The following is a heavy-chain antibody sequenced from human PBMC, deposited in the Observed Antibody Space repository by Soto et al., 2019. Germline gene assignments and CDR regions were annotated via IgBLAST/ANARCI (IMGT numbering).Heavy chain of an antibody. CDR2: ISGSGGST. CDR1: GFTFSSYA. CDR3: AKSPDEDCSSTSCYTRAFDI. Sequence: RGSLRLSCAASGFTFSSYAMSWVRQAPGKGLEWVSAISGSGGSTYYADSVKGRFTISRDNSKNTLYLQMNSLRAEDTAVYYCAKSPDEDCSSTSCYTRAFDIWGQGTMVTVSS. D-gene: IGHD2-2*02. J-gene: IGHJ3*02. V-gene: IGHV3-23*01.